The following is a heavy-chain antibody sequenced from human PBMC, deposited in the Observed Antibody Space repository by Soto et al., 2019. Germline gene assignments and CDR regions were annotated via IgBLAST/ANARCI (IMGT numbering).Heavy chain of an antibody. CDR1: GGSISSYY. J-gene: IGHJ5*02. Sequence: QVQLQESGPGLVKPSETLSLTCTVSGGSISSYYWSWIRQPPGKGLEWIGYIYYSGSTNYNPSLKSRVTISVDTSKNQFSLKLSSVPAADTAVYYCARVPGGDYDFWSGYYPNWFDPWGQGTLVTVSS. CDR2: IYYSGST. CDR3: ARVPGGDYDFWSGYYPNWFDP. V-gene: IGHV4-59*01. D-gene: IGHD3-3*01.